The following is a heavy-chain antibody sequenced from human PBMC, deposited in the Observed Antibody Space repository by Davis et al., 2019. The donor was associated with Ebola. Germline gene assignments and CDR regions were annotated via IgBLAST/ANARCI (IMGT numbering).Heavy chain of an antibody. J-gene: IGHJ4*02. CDR1: GFTFSSYA. Sequence: PGGSLRLSCAASGFTFSSYAMSWVRQAPGKGLEWVSAISGSGGSTYYADSVKGRFTISRDNSKNTLYLQMTSLRAEDTAVYYCAKGHNCSSTSCYIGSFDYWGQGTLVTVSS. CDR2: ISGSGGST. CDR3: AKGHNCSSTSCYIGSFDY. D-gene: IGHD2-2*02. V-gene: IGHV3-23*01.